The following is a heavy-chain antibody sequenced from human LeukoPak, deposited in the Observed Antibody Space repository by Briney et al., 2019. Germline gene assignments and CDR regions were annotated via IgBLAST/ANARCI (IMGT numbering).Heavy chain of an antibody. Sequence: PGGSLRLSCAASGFTFSDYWMNWVRQAPGKGLEWVAILKQDGSEILYVDSVKGRFTTSRDNATNSLYLQMNSLRAEDTAVYYCAGGAGWSIDYWGQGTLVTISS. D-gene: IGHD2-15*01. J-gene: IGHJ4*02. CDR2: LKQDGSEI. CDR1: GFTFSDYW. V-gene: IGHV3-7*01. CDR3: AGGAGWSIDY.